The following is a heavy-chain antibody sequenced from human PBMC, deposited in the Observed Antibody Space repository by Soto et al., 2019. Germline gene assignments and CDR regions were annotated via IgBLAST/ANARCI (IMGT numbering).Heavy chain of an antibody. CDR3: ASLGGVVVTTDYFDY. V-gene: IGHV1-18*01. J-gene: IGHJ4*02. CDR1: GYTFTSYG. CDR2: ISAYNGNT. D-gene: IGHD3-22*01. Sequence: ASVKVSCKASGYTFTSYGISWVRQAPGQGLEWMGWISAYNGNTNYAQKLQGRVTMTTDTSTSTAYMELRSLRSDDTAVYYCASLGGVVVTTDYFDYWGQGTLVTLAS.